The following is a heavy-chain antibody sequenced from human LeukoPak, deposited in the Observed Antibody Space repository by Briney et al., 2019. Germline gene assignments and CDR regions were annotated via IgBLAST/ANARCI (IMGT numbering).Heavy chain of an antibody. CDR2: ISGSGGST. J-gene: IGHJ4*02. Sequence: PGASLRLSCAASGFTFSSYAMSWVRQAPGKGLEWVSAISGSGGSTYYADSVKGRFTISRDNSKNTPYLQMNSLRAEDTAVYYCAKGGSSDIVVVPAAFDYWGQGTLVTVSS. D-gene: IGHD2-2*01. CDR3: AKGGSSDIVVVPAAFDY. V-gene: IGHV3-23*01. CDR1: GFTFSSYA.